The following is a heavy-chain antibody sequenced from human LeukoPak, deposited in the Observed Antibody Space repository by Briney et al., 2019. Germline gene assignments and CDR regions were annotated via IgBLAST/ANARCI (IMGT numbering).Heavy chain of an antibody. CDR2: ISAEGRT. D-gene: IGHD3-16*01. CDR1: GFNIEKYA. J-gene: IGHJ6*02. CDR3: ATWAFYHDMDV. V-gene: IGHV3-43*02. Sequence: GGSLRLSCTASGFNIEKYAMHWVRQRPGKGLEWVGVISAEGRTDHADSVRGRFTISRDNSKESLFLQMTSLRDEDTALYYCATWAFYHDMDVWGQGTTVTVSS.